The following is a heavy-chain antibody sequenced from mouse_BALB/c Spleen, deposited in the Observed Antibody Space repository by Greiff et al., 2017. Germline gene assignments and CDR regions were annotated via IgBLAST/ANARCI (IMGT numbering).Heavy chain of an antibody. CDR3: TRSGDYDYPSFAY. Sequence: EVQLQESGTVLARPGASVKMSCKASGYSFTSYWMHWVKQRPGQGLEWIGAIYPGNSDTSYNQKFKGKAKLTAVTSASTAYMELSSLTNEDSAVYYCTRSGDYDYPSFAYWGQGTLVTVSA. CDR1: GYSFTSYW. CDR2: IYPGNSDT. V-gene: IGHV1-5*01. J-gene: IGHJ3*01. D-gene: IGHD2-4*01.